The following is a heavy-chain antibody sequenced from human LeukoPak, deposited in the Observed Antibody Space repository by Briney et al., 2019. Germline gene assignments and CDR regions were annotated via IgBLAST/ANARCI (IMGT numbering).Heavy chain of an antibody. D-gene: IGHD3-22*01. J-gene: IGHJ4*02. CDR2: ISPNSGGT. Sequence: GASVKVSCMASGYTFTGYYMHWVRQAPGQGLEWMGWISPNSGGTNYAQKFQGRVNMTRDTSISTAYMELSRLRSDDTAVYYCARWGIDGSCYYYSQEYYFDYWGQGTLVTVSS. V-gene: IGHV1-2*02. CDR3: ARWGIDGSCYYYSQEYYFDY. CDR1: GYTFTGYY.